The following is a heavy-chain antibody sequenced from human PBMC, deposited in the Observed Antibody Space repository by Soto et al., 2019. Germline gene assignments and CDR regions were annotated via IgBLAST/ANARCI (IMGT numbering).Heavy chain of an antibody. CDR1: GYSFTSYW. J-gene: IGHJ6*04. V-gene: IGHV5-51*01. Sequence: EVQLVQSGAEVKKPGDSLKISCKGSGYSFTSYWIGWVRQMPGKGLEWLGIMYPGDSDTRYGPSFQGQYTISADKSNSTVYLQGSSLRAADTAIYYWASTNCSGGRCYESCYYGMDVWGKGTTVTVSS. D-gene: IGHD2-15*01. CDR2: MYPGDSDT. CDR3: ASTNCSGGRCYESCYYGMDV.